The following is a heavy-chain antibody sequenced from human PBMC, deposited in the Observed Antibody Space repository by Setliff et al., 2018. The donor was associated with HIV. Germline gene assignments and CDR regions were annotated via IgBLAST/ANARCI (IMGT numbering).Heavy chain of an antibody. V-gene: IGHV4-34*12. CDR3: AGSHTGYSSSSGAFDI. D-gene: IGHD6-6*01. Sequence: SETLSLTCDVYGGSLDNYYWTWMRQAPGKGLEWIGEIVDSGATFYNSSLQSRVTISLDTPRKRFSLKLSSVTAADTAVYYCAGSHTGYSSSSGAFDIWGQGTMVTVSS. J-gene: IGHJ3*02. CDR1: GGSLDNYY. CDR2: IVDSGAT.